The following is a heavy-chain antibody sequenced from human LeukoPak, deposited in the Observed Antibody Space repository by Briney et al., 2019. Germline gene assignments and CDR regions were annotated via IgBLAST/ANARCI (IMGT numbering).Heavy chain of an antibody. D-gene: IGHD3-10*01. Sequence: GGSLRLSCAASGFTFSSYSMNWVRQAPGKGLEWVSSISSSSSYIYYADSVKGRFTISRDNAKNSLYLQMNSLRAGDTAVYYCARGYYVVRGVMGYMDVWGKGTTVTVSS. J-gene: IGHJ6*03. CDR3: ARGYYVVRGVMGYMDV. CDR1: GFTFSSYS. CDR2: ISSSSSYI. V-gene: IGHV3-21*01.